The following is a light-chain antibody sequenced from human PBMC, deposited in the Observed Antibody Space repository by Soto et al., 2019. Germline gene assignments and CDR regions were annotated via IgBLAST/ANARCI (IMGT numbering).Light chain of an antibody. J-gene: IGKJ1*01. Sequence: EIVMTQSSATLSVSPGEIATISCRASQSVSGKLAWYQHKPGQAPRLLIYGASTRSTGVPARFSGSGSGTEFTLTISNLQSEEVATYYCQQYENWPWTFGHGNKVDIK. CDR2: GAS. CDR1: QSVSGK. CDR3: QQYENWPWT. V-gene: IGKV3-15*01.